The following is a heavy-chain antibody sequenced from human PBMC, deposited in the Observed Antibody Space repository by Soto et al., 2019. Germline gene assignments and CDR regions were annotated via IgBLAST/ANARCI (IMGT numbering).Heavy chain of an antibody. Sequence: QITLEESGPPRVKPTQTLTLTCIFSGFSLSTSGVGVGWIRQPPGKALEWLAFIYWDDDKRYNPSLRSRLTITKDTSRQQVALTLTNMDPVDTATYFCAHRASLQGNWDRGYFDSWGQGALVTVSS. CDR1: GFSLSTSGVG. V-gene: IGHV2-5*02. D-gene: IGHD1-1*01. J-gene: IGHJ4*02. CDR2: IYWDDDK. CDR3: AHRASLQGNWDRGYFDS.